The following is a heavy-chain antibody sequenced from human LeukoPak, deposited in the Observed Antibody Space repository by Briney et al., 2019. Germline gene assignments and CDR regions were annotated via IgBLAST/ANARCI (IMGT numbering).Heavy chain of an antibody. CDR1: GFTFSSYA. CDR3: AKVKDIVVVPAAIGVGWFDP. D-gene: IGHD2-2*02. CDR2: ISGSGGST. Sequence: PGGSLRLSCADSGFTFSSYAMSWVRQAPGKGLEWVSAISGSGGSTYYADSVKGRFTISRDNSKNTLYLQMNSLRAEDTAVYYCAKVKDIVVVPAAIGVGWFDPRGQGTLVTVSS. J-gene: IGHJ5*02. V-gene: IGHV3-23*01.